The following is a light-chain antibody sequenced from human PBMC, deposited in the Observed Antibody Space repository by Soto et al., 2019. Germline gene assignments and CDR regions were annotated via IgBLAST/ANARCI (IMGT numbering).Light chain of an antibody. V-gene: IGKV3-20*01. CDR3: QRYGDSPPNT. CDR2: AAS. CDR1: QSVNSRF. J-gene: IGKJ2*01. Sequence: EIVLTQSPGTLSLSPGESATLSCRASQSVNSRFLAWYQHKPGQAPRLLIYAASTRATGIPDRFSGSASGTDFFTLNISRLEPDDFAVYYCQRYGDSPPNTFGQGTKLEIK.